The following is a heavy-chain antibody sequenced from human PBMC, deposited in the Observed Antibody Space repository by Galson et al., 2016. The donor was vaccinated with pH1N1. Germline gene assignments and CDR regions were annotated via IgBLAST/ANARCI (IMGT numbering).Heavy chain of an antibody. D-gene: IGHD2-15*01. CDR2: IWYDGSNQ. CDR1: GFTFSNHA. CDR3: VRESWRFGGDFDY. J-gene: IGHJ4*02. Sequence: SLRLSCAASGFTFSNHAMHWVRHVPGKGLDWVALIWYDGSNQYYTDSVKGRFTISRDNSNNTLHLQMKSLRVEDTAVYYCVRESWRFGGDFDYWGQGTLVTVSS. V-gene: IGHV3-33*01.